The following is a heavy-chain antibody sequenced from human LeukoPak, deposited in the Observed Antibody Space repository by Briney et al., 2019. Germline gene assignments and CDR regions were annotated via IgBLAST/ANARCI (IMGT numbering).Heavy chain of an antibody. V-gene: IGHV1-69*13. CDR3: AQSAVGIAARQSGYYYMDV. J-gene: IGHJ6*03. Sequence: ASVKVSCKASGGTFSSYAISWVRQAPGQGLEWMGGIIPIFGTANYAQKFQGRVTITADESTSTAYMELSSLRSEDTAVYYCAQSAVGIAARQSGYYYMDVWGKGTTVTVSS. CDR2: IIPIFGTA. CDR1: GGTFSSYA. D-gene: IGHD6-6*01.